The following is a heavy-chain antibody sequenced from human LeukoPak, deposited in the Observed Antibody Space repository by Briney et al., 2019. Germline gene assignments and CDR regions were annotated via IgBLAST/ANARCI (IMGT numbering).Heavy chain of an antibody. D-gene: IGHD2-2*01. Sequence: GGSLRLSCAASGFTFSSYWMSWVRQAPGKGLEWVANIKQDGSEKYYVDSVKGRFTISRDNAKNSLYLQMNSLRAEDTAVYYCARIVVVPAAIRLTGYYYYYGMDVWGQGTTVTVSS. V-gene: IGHV3-7*01. CDR2: IKQDGSEK. CDR3: ARIVVVPAAIRLTGYYYYYGMDV. CDR1: GFTFSSYW. J-gene: IGHJ6*02.